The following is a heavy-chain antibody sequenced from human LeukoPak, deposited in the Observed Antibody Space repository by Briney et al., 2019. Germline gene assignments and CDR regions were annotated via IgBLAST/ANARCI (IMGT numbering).Heavy chain of an antibody. Sequence: GGSLRLSRAASGFTFSDYYMSWIRQAPGKGLEWISYIGGSGSYTKYADAVKGRFTISRDNAKNSLYLQMNSLRAEDTAVYYCARDGYSSGWFSWGQGTLVIVSS. V-gene: IGHV3-11*06. D-gene: IGHD6-19*01. CDR2: IGGSGSYT. J-gene: IGHJ5*02. CDR3: ARDGYSSGWFS. CDR1: GFTFSDYY.